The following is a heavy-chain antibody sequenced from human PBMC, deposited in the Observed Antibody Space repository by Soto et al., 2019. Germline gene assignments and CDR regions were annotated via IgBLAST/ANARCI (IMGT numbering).Heavy chain of an antibody. CDR2: IYYSGST. J-gene: IGHJ6*02. Sequence: PSETLSLTSTVSAGSISSYHGSWIRQPPGKGLEWIGYIYYSGSTNYNPSLKSRVTISVDTSKNQFSLKLSSVTAADTAVYYCARGYMVRGVIQYPNYYYGMDVWGPGTTVTVS. CDR3: ARGYMVRGVIQYPNYYYGMDV. V-gene: IGHV4-59*01. D-gene: IGHD3-10*01. CDR1: AGSISSYH.